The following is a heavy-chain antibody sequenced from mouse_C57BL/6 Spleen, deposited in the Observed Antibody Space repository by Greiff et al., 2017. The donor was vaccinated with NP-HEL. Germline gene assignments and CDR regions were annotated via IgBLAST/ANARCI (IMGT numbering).Heavy chain of an antibody. CDR2: IDPEDGET. J-gene: IGHJ1*03. CDR1: GFNIKDYY. Sequence: EVQLQQSGAELVKPGASVKLSCTASGFNIKDYYMHWVKQRPEQGLEWIGRIDPEDGETKSAPKFPGKAPINADTSSNTAYLQLSSLTSEDTAVYYCARSVVAHWYFDVWGTGTTVTVSS. V-gene: IGHV14-2*01. D-gene: IGHD1-1*01. CDR3: ARSVVAHWYFDV.